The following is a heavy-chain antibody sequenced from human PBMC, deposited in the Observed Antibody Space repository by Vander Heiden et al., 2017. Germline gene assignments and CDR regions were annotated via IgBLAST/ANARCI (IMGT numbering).Heavy chain of an antibody. D-gene: IGHD3-22*01. CDR2: INPNSGGT. CDR1: GYTVTAYY. CDR3: ARDWYYDSSSQGALVM. Sequence: VQLGQSGAEERKSRAPVKISCKAPGYTVTAYYMHWVRQAPGQGLEWMGWINPNSGGTNYAQKFQGRVTMTRDTSISTAYMELSRLRSDDTAVYYCARDWYYDSSSQGALVMWGQGTTVTLSS. J-gene: IGHJ3*02. V-gene: IGHV1-2*02.